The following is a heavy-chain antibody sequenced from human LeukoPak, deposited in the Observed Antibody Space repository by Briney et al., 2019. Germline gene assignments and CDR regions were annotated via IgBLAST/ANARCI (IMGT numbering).Heavy chain of an antibody. Sequence: GGSLRLSCAAYGFTVSSNYMSWVRQAPGKGLEWGSVIYSGGSTYYADSVKGRFTISRDNSKNTLYLQMNSLRAEDTAVYYCARDSGSYLDAFDIWGQGTMVTVSS. D-gene: IGHD1-26*01. J-gene: IGHJ3*02. CDR3: ARDSGSYLDAFDI. V-gene: IGHV3-53*01. CDR1: GFTVSSNY. CDR2: IYSGGST.